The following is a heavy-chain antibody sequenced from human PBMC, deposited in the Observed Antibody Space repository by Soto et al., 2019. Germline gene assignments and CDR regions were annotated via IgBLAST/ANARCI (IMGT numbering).Heavy chain of an antibody. CDR2: ISAYNGNT. CDR1: GYTFTSYG. V-gene: IGHV1-18*01. J-gene: IGHJ4*02. Sequence: QVQLVQSGGEVKKPGASVKVSCKASGYTFTSYGISWVRQAPGQGLEWMGWISAYNGNTNYAQKLQGRVTMTTDTPTSTAYMGLRSLRSDDTAVSYCARDRALELGDYWGQGTLVTVSS. CDR3: ARDRALELGDY. D-gene: IGHD1-26*01.